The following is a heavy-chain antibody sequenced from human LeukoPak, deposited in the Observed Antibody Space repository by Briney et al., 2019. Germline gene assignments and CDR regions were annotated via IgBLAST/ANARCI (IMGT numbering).Heavy chain of an antibody. J-gene: IGHJ4*02. V-gene: IGHV3-73*01. Sequence: GGSLRLSCAASGFTFSGSGTHWVRQASGKGLEWVGRIRSKANNYATAYAASVKGRLTISRDDSKNTAYLQMNSLKTEDTAVYYCTMLGDYWGQGTLVTVSS. CDR2: IRSKANNYAT. CDR1: GFTFSGSG. D-gene: IGHD3-16*01. CDR3: TMLGDY.